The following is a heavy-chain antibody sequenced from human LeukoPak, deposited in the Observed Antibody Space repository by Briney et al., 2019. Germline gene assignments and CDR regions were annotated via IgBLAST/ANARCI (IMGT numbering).Heavy chain of an antibody. J-gene: IGHJ4*02. CDR3: AGFGAGSYY. CDR1: GGSISSSY. CDR2: IYTTGSTDST. V-gene: IGHV4-4*07. D-gene: IGHD3-10*01. Sequence: SETLSLTYTVSGGSISSSYCSWIRQPAGKGLEWIGRIYTTGSTDSTDFNPSLKSRVTMSVDTSKNQFSLKLGSVAAADTAVYYCAGFGAGSYYWGQGTLVTVSS.